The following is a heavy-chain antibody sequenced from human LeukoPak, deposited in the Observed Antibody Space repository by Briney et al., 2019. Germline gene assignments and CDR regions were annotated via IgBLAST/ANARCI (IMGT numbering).Heavy chain of an antibody. CDR1: GFTFGDYA. V-gene: IGHV3-49*04. CDR3: TSGVTMVRGVILDY. Sequence: GSLRLSCTASGFTFGDYAMSWVRQAPGKGLEWVGFIRSKAYGGATEYAASVKGRFTISRDDSKSIAYLQMNSLKTEDTAVYYCTSGVTMVRGVILDYWGQGTLVTVSS. J-gene: IGHJ4*02. CDR2: IRSKAYGGAT. D-gene: IGHD3-10*01.